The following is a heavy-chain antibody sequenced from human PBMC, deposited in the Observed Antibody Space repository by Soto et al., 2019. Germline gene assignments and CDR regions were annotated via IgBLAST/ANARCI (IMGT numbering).Heavy chain of an antibody. D-gene: IGHD1-26*01. J-gene: IGHJ6*02. CDR1: GYTFTGYY. CDR2: INPNSGGT. V-gene: IGHV1-2*02. CDR3: ARGEGATFYYYYGMDV. Sequence: ASVKVSCKASGYTFTGYYMHWVRQAPGQGLEWMGWINPNSGGTNYAQKFQGRVTMTRDTSISTAYMELSRLRSDDTAVYYCARGEGATFYYYYGMDVWGQGTTVTVSS.